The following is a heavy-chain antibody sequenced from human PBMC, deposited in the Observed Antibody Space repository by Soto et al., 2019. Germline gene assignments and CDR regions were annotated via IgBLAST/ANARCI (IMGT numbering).Heavy chain of an antibody. CDR1: GFTFSNAW. CDR3: TTGVSGGGSHDPPDY. Sequence: PGGSLRLSCAASGFTFSNAWMSWVRQAPGKGLEWVGRIKSKTDGGTTDYAAPVKGRFTISRDDSKNTLYLQMNSLKTEDTAVYYCTTGVSGGGSHDPPDYWGQGTLVTVSS. CDR2: IKSKTDGGTT. J-gene: IGHJ4*02. D-gene: IGHD2-15*01. V-gene: IGHV3-15*01.